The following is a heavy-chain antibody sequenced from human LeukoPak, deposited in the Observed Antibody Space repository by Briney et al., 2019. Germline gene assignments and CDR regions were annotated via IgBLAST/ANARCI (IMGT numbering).Heavy chain of an antibody. CDR2: IKQDGSEK. D-gene: IGHD6-13*01. Sequence: GGSLRLSCAVSGFTFSSYWMSWVRQAPGKGLEWVANIKQDGSEKYYVDSVKGRFTISRDNAKNSLYLQMNSLRSDDTAVYYCARARSSSWYSDGWGQGTLVTVSS. V-gene: IGHV3-7*03. CDR1: GFTFSSYW. CDR3: ARARSSSWYSDG. J-gene: IGHJ4*02.